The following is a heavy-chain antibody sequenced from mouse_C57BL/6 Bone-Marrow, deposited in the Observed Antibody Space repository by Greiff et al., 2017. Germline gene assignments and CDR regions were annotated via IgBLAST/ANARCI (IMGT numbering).Heavy chain of an antibody. D-gene: IGHD1-1*01. CDR1: GYTFTSYG. CDR2: IYPRSGNT. J-gene: IGHJ2*01. Sequence: VKLMESGAELARPGASVKLSCKASGYTFTSYGISWVKQRTGQGLEWFGEIYPRSGNTYYNEKFKGKATLTADKSSSTAYMALRSLTSEDSAVYFCARGGYYGSSLDYWGQGTTLTVSS. CDR3: ARGGYYGSSLDY. V-gene: IGHV1-81*01.